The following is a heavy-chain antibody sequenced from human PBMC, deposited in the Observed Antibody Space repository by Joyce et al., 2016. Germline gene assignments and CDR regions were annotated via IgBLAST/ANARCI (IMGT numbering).Heavy chain of an antibody. D-gene: IGHD2-2*01. CDR1: GFSCRNAW. Sequence: EVKLVESGGGLVKPGGSLRLSCAASGFSCRNAWVTGVRQAPGEGLALVGRVKSKSQGATTDYAAPVKGRFTISRDDSRDTAYLQMNSLKSEDTGVYFCVTGLCIGTACHWDDAFDVWGQGTMVTVSS. V-gene: IGHV3-15*01. CDR3: VTGLCIGTACHWDDAFDV. J-gene: IGHJ3*01. CDR2: VKSKSQGATT.